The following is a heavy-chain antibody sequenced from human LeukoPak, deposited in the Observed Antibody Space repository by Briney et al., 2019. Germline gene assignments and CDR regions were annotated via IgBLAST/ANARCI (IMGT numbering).Heavy chain of an antibody. J-gene: IGHJ4*02. CDR3: AKRSGLLLRSNVDY. D-gene: IGHD3-22*01. CDR1: GFTFSSYA. CDR2: ISGSGGST. Sequence: GGSLRLSCAASGFTFSSYAMSWVRQAPGKGLEWVSAISGSGGSTYYADSVKGRFTISRDNSKNTPYLQMNSLRAEDTAVYYCAKRSGLLLRSNVDYWGQGTLVTVSS. V-gene: IGHV3-23*01.